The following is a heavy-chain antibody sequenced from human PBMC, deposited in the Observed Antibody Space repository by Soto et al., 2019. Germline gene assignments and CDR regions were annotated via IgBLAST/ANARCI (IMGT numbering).Heavy chain of an antibody. CDR2: IYYRGTT. Sequence: PSETLSLTCSVSGVSTSNHYWTWIRKPPGQGPEWIGCIYYRGTTNYNASFNSRVTISVDTSKNQFSLKLTSVTTADTAVYYCAGGCGTPYHDHVFDYWGRGFLVTVSS. CDR1: GVSTSNHY. D-gene: IGHD3-16*01. CDR3: AGGCGTPYHDHVFDY. V-gene: IGHV4-59*11. J-gene: IGHJ4*02.